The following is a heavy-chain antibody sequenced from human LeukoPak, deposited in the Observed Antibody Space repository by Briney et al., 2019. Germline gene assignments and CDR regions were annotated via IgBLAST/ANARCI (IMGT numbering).Heavy chain of an antibody. Sequence: GGSLRLSCAVSGFTVSSNYMSWVRQAPGKGLEWVSVVYSGGSTYYADSVKGRLTISRDNSKNTLDLQMNSLRAEDTAVYYCARDLHYYVAMDVWGQGTTVTVSS. CDR2: VYSGGST. CDR3: ARDLHYYVAMDV. J-gene: IGHJ6*02. V-gene: IGHV3-53*01. D-gene: IGHD3-10*02. CDR1: GFTVSSNY.